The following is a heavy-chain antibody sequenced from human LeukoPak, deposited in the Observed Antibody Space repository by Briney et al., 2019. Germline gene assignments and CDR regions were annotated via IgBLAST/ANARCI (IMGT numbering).Heavy chain of an antibody. CDR1: GFTFSSYA. Sequence: PGGSLRLSCAASGFTFSSYAMSWVRQAPGKGLEWVSAISGSGGSTYYADSVKGRFTISRDNSKNTLYLQMNSLRAEDTAVYYCAKDLLYYGSGSYYVDGYWGQGTLVTVSS. CDR2: ISGSGGST. D-gene: IGHD3-10*01. J-gene: IGHJ4*02. V-gene: IGHV3-23*01. CDR3: AKDLLYYGSGSYYVDGY.